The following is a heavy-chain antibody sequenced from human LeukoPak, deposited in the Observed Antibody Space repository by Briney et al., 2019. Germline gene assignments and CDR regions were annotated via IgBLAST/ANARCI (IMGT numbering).Heavy chain of an antibody. J-gene: IGHJ4*02. D-gene: IGHD3-10*01. Sequence: PSETLSLTCTVSGYSISSGYYWGWIRQPPGKGLEWIGSIYHSGSTYYNPSLKSRVIISVDTSKNQFSLKLSSVTAADTAVYYCASSVTGYYYGSGSYLIPGWAFDYWGQGTLVTVSS. CDR1: GYSISSGYY. V-gene: IGHV4-38-2*02. CDR3: ASSVTGYYYGSGSYLIPGWAFDY. CDR2: IYHSGST.